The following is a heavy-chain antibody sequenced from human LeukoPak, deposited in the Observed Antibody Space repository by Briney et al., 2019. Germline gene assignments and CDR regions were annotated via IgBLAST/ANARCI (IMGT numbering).Heavy chain of an antibody. CDR1: GYTFTSYD. D-gene: IGHD2-15*01. Sequence: ASVKVSCKASGYTFTSYDISWVRQAPGQGLEWMGGIIPIFGTANYAQKFQGRVTITADESTSTAYMELSSLRSEDTAVYYCASGGLYCSGGSCYSNYYYYYMDVWGKGTTVTISS. V-gene: IGHV1-69*13. J-gene: IGHJ6*03. CDR3: ASGGLYCSGGSCYSNYYYYYMDV. CDR2: IIPIFGTA.